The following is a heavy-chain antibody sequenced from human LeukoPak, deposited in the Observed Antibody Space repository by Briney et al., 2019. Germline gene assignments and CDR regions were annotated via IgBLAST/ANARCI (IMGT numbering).Heavy chain of an antibody. CDR1: GYTFTSYG. CDR2: ISAYNGNT. Sequence: ASVKVSCTASGYTFTSYGISWVQQAPGQGLEWMGWISAYNGNTNYAQKLQGRVTMTTDTSTSTAYMELRSLRSDDTAVYYCAADRKIAAIGYWGQGTLVTVSS. CDR3: AADRKIAAIGY. D-gene: IGHD6-13*01. J-gene: IGHJ4*02. V-gene: IGHV1-18*01.